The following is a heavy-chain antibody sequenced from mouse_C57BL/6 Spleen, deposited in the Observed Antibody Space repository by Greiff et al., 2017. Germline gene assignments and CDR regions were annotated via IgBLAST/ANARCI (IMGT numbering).Heavy chain of an antibody. CDR1: GFTFSDYY. CDR3: ARARTTVGAMDY. CDR2: INYDGSST. J-gene: IGHJ4*01. V-gene: IGHV5-16*01. Sequence: EVQLVESEGGLVQPGSSMKLSCTASGFTFSDYYMAWVRQVPEKGLEWVANINYDGSSTYYLDSLKSRFIISRDNAKNILYLQMSSLKSEDTATYYCARARTTVGAMDYWGQGTSVTVSS. D-gene: IGHD1-1*01.